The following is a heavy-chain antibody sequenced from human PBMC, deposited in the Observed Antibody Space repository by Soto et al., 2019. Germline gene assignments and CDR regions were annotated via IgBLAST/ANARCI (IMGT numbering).Heavy chain of an antibody. Sequence: QVQLQESGPGLVKPSGTLSLTCAVSSGSISTSNWWSWVRQPPGKGLEWIGEIYRSGSTNYNPSLKSRVTISVDKSKNQFSLKLSSVTAADTAVYYSARGNRDYYYYMDVWGKGTTVTVSS. V-gene: IGHV4-4*02. J-gene: IGHJ6*03. CDR2: IYRSGST. CDR3: ARGNRDYYYYMDV. D-gene: IGHD3-10*01. CDR1: SGSISTSNW.